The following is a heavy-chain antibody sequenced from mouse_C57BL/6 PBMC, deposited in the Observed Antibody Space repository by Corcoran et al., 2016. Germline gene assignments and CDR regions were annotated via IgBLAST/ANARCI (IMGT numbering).Heavy chain of an antibody. V-gene: IGHV9-3*01. CDR2: INTYSGVP. CDR1: GYTFTTYG. D-gene: IGHD2-5*01. Sequence: QIQLVQSGPELKKPGETVKISCKASGYTFTTYGMSWVKQAPGKGLKWMGWINTYSGVPTYADDFKGRFAFSLETSASTAYLQINNLKNEETDTYFCARGDPYYSNPWFAYWGQGTLVTVSA. CDR3: ARGDPYYSNPWFAY. J-gene: IGHJ3*01.